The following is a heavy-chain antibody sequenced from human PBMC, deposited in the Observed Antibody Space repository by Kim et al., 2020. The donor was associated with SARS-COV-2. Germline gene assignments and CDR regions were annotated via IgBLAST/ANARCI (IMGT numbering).Heavy chain of an antibody. J-gene: IGHJ3*02. CDR1: GGSISNYY. CDR2: VSYSGTT. CDR3: ARRRGSNWTDAFDI. D-gene: IGHD1-1*01. V-gene: IGHV4-59*08. Sequence: SETLSLTCTVSGGSISNYYWSWIRQPPGKGLDWIGYVSYSGTTNYNPSLKSRVTISVDTSKNQFSLNLNSVTAAATAVYFFARRRGSNWTDAFDIWGQRT.